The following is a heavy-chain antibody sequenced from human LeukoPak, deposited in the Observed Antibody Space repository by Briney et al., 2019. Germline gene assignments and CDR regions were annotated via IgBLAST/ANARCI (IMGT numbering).Heavy chain of an antibody. CDR1: GGSFSGYY. D-gene: IGHD6-13*01. CDR2: INHSGST. V-gene: IGHV4-34*01. CDR3: ARDLPGIAAAGTGQVGRTSAYYFDY. J-gene: IGHJ4*02. Sequence: SETLSLTCAVYGGSFSGYYWSWIRQPPGKGLEWIGEINHSGSTNYSPSLKSRVTISVDTSKNQFSLKLSSVTAADTAVYYCARDLPGIAAAGTGQVGRTSAYYFDYWGQGTLVTVSS.